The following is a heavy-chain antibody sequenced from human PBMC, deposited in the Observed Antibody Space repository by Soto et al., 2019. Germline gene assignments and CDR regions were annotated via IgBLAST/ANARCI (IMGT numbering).Heavy chain of an antibody. D-gene: IGHD2-2*01. CDR3: AKEKMSTGCCNWFDA. CDR2: ISGSGGST. CDR1: GSIFSCSS. Sequence: PGGSLTLSCAPSGSIFSCSSMSWVRQVPGAGLEWVSAISGSGGSTEYGVSVEGRFSISGDNSKGTLDLRMNSLRAEDTAVYYCAKEKMSTGCCNWFDAWGQGTLVSVSS. J-gene: IGHJ5*02. V-gene: IGHV3-23*01.